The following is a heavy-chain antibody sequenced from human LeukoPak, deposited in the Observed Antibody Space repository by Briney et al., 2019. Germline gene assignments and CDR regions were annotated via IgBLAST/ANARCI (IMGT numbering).Heavy chain of an antibody. J-gene: IGHJ5*02. CDR1: GGSISSYY. V-gene: IGHV4-4*07. Sequence: SETLSLTCTVSGGSISSYYWSWIRQPAGKGLEWIGRIYTSGSTNYNPSLKSRVTISVDKSKNQFSLRLSSVTAADAAVYYCASSWITMVRGFGVGWFDPWGQGTLVTVSS. CDR2: IYTSGST. CDR3: ASSWITMVRGFGVGWFDP. D-gene: IGHD3-10*01.